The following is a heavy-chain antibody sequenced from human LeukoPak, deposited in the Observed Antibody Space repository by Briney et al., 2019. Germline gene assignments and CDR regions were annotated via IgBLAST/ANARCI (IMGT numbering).Heavy chain of an antibody. Sequence: GGSLRLSCAASGFTFSSYSMNWVRQAPGKGLEWVSLISSSSSSIFYADSVKGRFTISRDSAKNSLYLQMNSLRGEDTAVYYCARDVFDTNGWYYRWFDLWGQGTLVTVSS. J-gene: IGHJ5*02. D-gene: IGHD6-19*01. CDR1: GFTFSSYS. CDR2: ISSSSSSI. CDR3: ARDVFDTNGWYYRWFDL. V-gene: IGHV3-21*04.